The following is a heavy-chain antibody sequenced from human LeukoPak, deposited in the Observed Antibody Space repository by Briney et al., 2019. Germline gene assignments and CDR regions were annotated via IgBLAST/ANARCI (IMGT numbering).Heavy chain of an antibody. Sequence: SETLSLTCTVPGGSISSSSYYWGWIRQPPGKGLEWIGSIYYSGSTYYNPSLKSRVTISVDTSKNQFSLKLSSVTAADTAVYYCARDPLLEGAFDIWGQGTMVTVSS. CDR3: ARDPLLEGAFDI. D-gene: IGHD3-3*01. CDR1: GGSISSSSYY. J-gene: IGHJ3*02. CDR2: IYYSGST. V-gene: IGHV4-39*07.